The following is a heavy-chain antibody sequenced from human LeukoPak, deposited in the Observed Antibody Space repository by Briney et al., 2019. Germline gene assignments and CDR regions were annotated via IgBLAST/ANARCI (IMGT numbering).Heavy chain of an antibody. CDR1: GGSISSYY. J-gene: IGHJ2*01. CDR2: IYYSGST. D-gene: IGHD1-26*01. CDR3: ARLGASSYWYFDL. V-gene: IGHV4-59*01. Sequence: SETLSLTCTVSGGSISSYYWNWIRQPPGKGLEWIGYIYYSGSTNYNPSLKSRVTMSVDTSKNQFSLKLNSVTAADTAVYYCARLGASSYWYFDLWGRGTLVTVSS.